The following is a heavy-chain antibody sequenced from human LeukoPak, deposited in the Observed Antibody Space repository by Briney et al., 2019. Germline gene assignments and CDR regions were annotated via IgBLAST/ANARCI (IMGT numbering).Heavy chain of an antibody. J-gene: IGHJ6*03. CDR2: IYYSGST. Sequence: SQTLSLTCTVSGGSISSGGYYWSWIRQHPGMGLEWIGYIYYSGSTYYNPSLKSRVTISVDTSKNQFSLKLSSVTAADTAVYYCARAELELGRHTNYYMDVWGKGTTVTVSS. CDR3: ARAELELGRHTNYYMDV. V-gene: IGHV4-31*03. D-gene: IGHD1-7*01. CDR1: GGSISSGGYY.